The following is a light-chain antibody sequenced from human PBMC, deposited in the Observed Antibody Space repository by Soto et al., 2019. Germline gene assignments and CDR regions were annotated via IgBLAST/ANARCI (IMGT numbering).Light chain of an antibody. CDR2: YDD. J-gene: IGLJ1*01. V-gene: IGLV1-36*01. CDR3: AAWDDSLNGQV. CDR1: SSNIGNNA. Sequence: LTQPPSVSEAPRQRVTISCSGSSSNIGNNAVNWYQQLPGKAPKLLIYYDDLLPSGVSDRFSGSKSGTSASLAISGLQSEDEADYYCAAWDDSLNGQVFGTGTKLTVL.